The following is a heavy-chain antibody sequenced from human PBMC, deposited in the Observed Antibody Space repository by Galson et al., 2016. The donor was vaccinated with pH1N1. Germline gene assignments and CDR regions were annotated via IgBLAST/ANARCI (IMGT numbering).Heavy chain of an antibody. J-gene: IGHJ1*01. CDR1: GYTLTKVS. Sequence: SVKVSCKVTGYTLTKVSMHWVRQAPGKGLEWMGSFDPEDGETLYAQKFQGRLTMTEDSSTDTAYMELNSLRAEDTAVYYCAKSSTVTTYRGWPEYFQDWGQGTLVTVSS. D-gene: IGHD4-11*01. V-gene: IGHV1-24*01. CDR2: FDPEDGET. CDR3: AKSSTVTTYRGWPEYFQD.